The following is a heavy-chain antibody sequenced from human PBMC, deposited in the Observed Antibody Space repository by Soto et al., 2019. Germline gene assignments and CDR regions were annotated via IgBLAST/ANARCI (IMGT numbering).Heavy chain of an antibody. D-gene: IGHD4-4*01. CDR2: IYYSGST. J-gene: IGHJ2*01. V-gene: IGHV4-39*01. Sequence: QLQLQESGPGLVKPSETLSLTCTVSGGSISSSSYYWGWIRQPPGKGLEWIGSIYYSGSTYYNPSLKGRVTISVDTSKNQFSLKLSSVTAADTAVYYCAIRPDYSNYLRVHTHWYFDLWGRGTLVTVSS. CDR1: GGSISSSSYY. CDR3: AIRPDYSNYLRVHTHWYFDL.